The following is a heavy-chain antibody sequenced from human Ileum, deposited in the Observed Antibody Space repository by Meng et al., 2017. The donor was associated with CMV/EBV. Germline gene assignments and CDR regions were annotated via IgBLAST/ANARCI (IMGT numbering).Heavy chain of an antibody. Sequence: SGLSLSTTGVGVGWIRQPPGKALEWLALIYWDDDKRYSPSLKSRITITKDISKSQVVLTMTNMDPVDTATYYCAHRRGVGTTNWFDPWGQGTLVTVS. CDR3: AHRRGVGTTNWFDP. CDR1: GLSLSTTGVG. D-gene: IGHD1-26*01. CDR2: IYWDDDK. V-gene: IGHV2-5*02. J-gene: IGHJ5*02.